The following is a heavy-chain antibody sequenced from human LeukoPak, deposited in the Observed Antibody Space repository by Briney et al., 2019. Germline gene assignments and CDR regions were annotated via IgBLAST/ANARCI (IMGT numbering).Heavy chain of an antibody. CDR2: IKQDGSEK. CDR3: ARDFGQDAFDI. CDR1: GFTFSSYW. Sequence: PGGSLRLSCAASGFTFSSYWMSWVRQAPGKGLEWVANIKQDGSEKNYVGSVKGRFTISRDNAKNSLYLQMNSLRAEDTAVYYCARDFGQDAFDIWGQGTMVTVSS. D-gene: IGHD3-16*01. V-gene: IGHV3-7*01. J-gene: IGHJ3*02.